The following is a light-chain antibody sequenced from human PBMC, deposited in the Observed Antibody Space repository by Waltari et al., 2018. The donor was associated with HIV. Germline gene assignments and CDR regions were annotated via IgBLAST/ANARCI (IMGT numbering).Light chain of an antibody. V-gene: IGLV3-1*01. CDR1: RLGNRY. Sequence: SYEVTQPPSVSVSPGQTASITCSGDRLGNRYTCWYQQKPGQSPVLVINEDNKRPSEIPERFSGSNSENTATLTISGTQAVDEADYYCQAWDNSRGIFGGGTKLTVL. CDR3: QAWDNSRGI. CDR2: EDN. J-gene: IGLJ2*01.